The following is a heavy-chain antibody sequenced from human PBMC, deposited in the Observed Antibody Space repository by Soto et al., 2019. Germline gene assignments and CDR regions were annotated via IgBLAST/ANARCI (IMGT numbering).Heavy chain of an antibody. CDR2: IHHSGST. Sequence: ASETLSLTCADSVGSIISSNWCNWVRQPPGKGLEWIGEIHHSGSTNYNPSLKSRVTISVDKSKNQFSLKLNSVTAADTAVYYCARVRQGCSSTSCYFDPWGQGTLVTVSS. J-gene: IGHJ5*02. D-gene: IGHD2-2*01. CDR1: VGSIISSNW. CDR3: ARVRQGCSSTSCYFDP. V-gene: IGHV4-4*02.